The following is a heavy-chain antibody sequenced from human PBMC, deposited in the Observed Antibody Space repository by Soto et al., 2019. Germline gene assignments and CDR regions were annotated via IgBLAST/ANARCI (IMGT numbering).Heavy chain of an antibody. CDR2: IVPIFGA. V-gene: IGHV1-69*12. Sequence: QVQLVQSGAEVKPGSSVKVSCKSSGGTFSNYGFSWVRQAPGQGLECMGVIVPIFGAEHPQKFQGRVTITADESTNTVFMELRGLRSEDTAVYYCARGGSDYEGSGYYQGHVWGQGTKVTVSS. CDR3: ARGGSDYEGSGYYQGHV. J-gene: IGHJ6*02. CDR1: GGTFSNYG. D-gene: IGHD3-22*01.